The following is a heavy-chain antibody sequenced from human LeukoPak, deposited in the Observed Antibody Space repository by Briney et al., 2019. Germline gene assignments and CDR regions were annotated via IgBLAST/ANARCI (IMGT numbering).Heavy chain of an antibody. D-gene: IGHD2-15*01. V-gene: IGHV5-51*01. CDR2: IYPADSDT. Sequence: GESLKISCKGSGFTFRSSWIAWVRQMPGKGLEWMGIIYPADSDTRYSPSFQGQVTISADRSLSTAYLQWSSLKASDTAMYYCARGECSGVTCYSGNWFDPWGQGTLVTVSS. CDR1: GFTFRSSW. CDR3: ARGECSGVTCYSGNWFDP. J-gene: IGHJ5*02.